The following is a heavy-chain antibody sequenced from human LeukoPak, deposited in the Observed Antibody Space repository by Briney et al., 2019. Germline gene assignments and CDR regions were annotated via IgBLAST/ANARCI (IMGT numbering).Heavy chain of an antibody. J-gene: IGHJ4*02. CDR2: MNPTSGNT. CDR1: GYTFTSYD. Sequence: ASVKVSCKASGYTFTSYDIHWVRQATGQGLEWMGWMNPTSGNTGYAQKFQGRVSINRNTSISTAYMELSSLRSEDTAVYYCAAARGYSGYDPDYWGQGTLVTVSS. D-gene: IGHD5-12*01. CDR3: AAARGYSGYDPDY. V-gene: IGHV1-8*03.